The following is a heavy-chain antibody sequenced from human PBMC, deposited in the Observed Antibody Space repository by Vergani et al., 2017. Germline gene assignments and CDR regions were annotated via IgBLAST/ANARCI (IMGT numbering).Heavy chain of an antibody. Sequence: QLQLVESGGGVVQPGRSLRLSCAASGFTFSSYGMHWVRQAPGKGLEWVAVISYDGSNKYYADSVKGRFTISRDNSKNTLYLQMNSLRAEDTAVYYCAKDRWELLEGYYFDYWGQGTLVTVSS. J-gene: IGHJ4*02. D-gene: IGHD1-26*01. V-gene: IGHV3-30*18. CDR3: AKDRWELLEGYYFDY. CDR1: GFTFSSYG. CDR2: ISYDGSNK.